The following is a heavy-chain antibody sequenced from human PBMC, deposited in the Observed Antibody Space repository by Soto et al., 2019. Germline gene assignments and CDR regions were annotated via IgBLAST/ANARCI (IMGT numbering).Heavy chain of an antibody. Sequence: PGGSLKLSSAASGFTFSSYAMHWVRQAPGKGLEWVAVISYDGSNKYYADSVKGRFTISRDNSKNTLYLQMNSLRAEDTAVYYCAKDIVVVPAALYYYYGMDVWGQGTTVTVSS. CDR1: GFTFSSYA. CDR3: AKDIVVVPAALYYYYGMDV. V-gene: IGHV3-30-3*02. CDR2: ISYDGSNK. D-gene: IGHD2-2*01. J-gene: IGHJ6*02.